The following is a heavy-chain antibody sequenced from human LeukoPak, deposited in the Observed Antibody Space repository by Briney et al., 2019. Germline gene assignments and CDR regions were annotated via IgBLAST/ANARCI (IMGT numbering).Heavy chain of an antibody. CDR2: ISSGSTHI. J-gene: IGHJ4*02. CDR3: AREEHPSPLRYFDWLPFGYFDY. Sequence: PGGSLRLSCAASGFTFSNYTMNWVRQAPGKGLEWVSSISSGSTHIYYADSVKGRFTISRDNAKSSLFLQMNSLRAADTAVYYCAREEHPSPLRYFDWLPFGYFDYWGQGTLVTVSS. V-gene: IGHV3-21*01. D-gene: IGHD3-9*01. CDR1: GFTFSNYT.